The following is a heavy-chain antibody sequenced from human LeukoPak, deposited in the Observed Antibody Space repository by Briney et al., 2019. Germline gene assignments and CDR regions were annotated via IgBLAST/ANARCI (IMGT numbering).Heavy chain of an antibody. D-gene: IGHD5-24*01. CDR3: AKEEDGYFDY. CDR2: ISYDGSNK. J-gene: IGHJ4*02. V-gene: IGHV3-30*18. Sequence: GRSLRLSCAASGFTFSSYGMHWVRQAPGKGLEWVAVISYDGSNKYYADSVKGRFTISRDNSKNTLYLQMNSLRAEDTAVYYCAKEEDGYFDYWGQGTLVTVSS. CDR1: GFTFSSYG.